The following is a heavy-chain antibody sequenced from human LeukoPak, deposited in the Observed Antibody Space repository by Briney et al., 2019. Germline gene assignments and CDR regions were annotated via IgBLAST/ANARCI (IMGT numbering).Heavy chain of an antibody. J-gene: IGHJ5*02. Sequence: SETLSLTCTVCGGSISSYYWSWIRQPPGKGLEWIGYIYYSGSTNYNPSLKSRVTISVDTSKNQFSLKLSSVTAADTAVYYCARGLYYYGSWGQGTLVTVSS. CDR2: IYYSGST. CDR3: ARGLYYYGS. V-gene: IGHV4-59*01. D-gene: IGHD3-10*01. CDR1: GGSISSYY.